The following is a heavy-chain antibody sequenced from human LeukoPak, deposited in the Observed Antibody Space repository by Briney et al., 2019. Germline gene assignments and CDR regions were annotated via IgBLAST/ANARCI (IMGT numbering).Heavy chain of an antibody. CDR2: INHSGST. CDR3: ARERRLDVYYYYYYGMDV. V-gene: IGHV4-34*01. J-gene: IGHJ6*02. CDR1: GGSFSGYY. D-gene: IGHD3/OR15-3a*01. Sequence: SETLSLTCAVYGGSFSGYYWSWIRQPPGKGLEGVREINHSGSTNYNPAVKRRGNISVGTSKNQFFLKLRSVTAWDTAVYYCARERRLDVYYYYYYGMDVWGQGTTVTVSS.